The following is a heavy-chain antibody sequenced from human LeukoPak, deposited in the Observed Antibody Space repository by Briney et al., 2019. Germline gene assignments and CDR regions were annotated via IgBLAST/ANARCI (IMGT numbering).Heavy chain of an antibody. CDR3: AVSTVSLNFDY. Sequence: GASVKVSCKASGGTFSSYAISWVRQAPGQGLEWMGRIIPILGIANYAQKFQGRVTITADKSTSTAYMELSSLRSEDTAVYYCAVSTVSLNFDYWGQGTLVTVSS. J-gene: IGHJ4*02. D-gene: IGHD5/OR15-5a*01. V-gene: IGHV1-69*04. CDR2: IIPILGIA. CDR1: GGTFSSYA.